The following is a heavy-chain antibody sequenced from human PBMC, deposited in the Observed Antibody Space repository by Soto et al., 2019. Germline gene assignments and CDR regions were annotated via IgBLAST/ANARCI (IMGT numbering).Heavy chain of an antibody. CDR2: ISGSGGST. J-gene: IGHJ4*02. CDR1: GFTFRTCA. Sequence: PGGSLRLSCVASGFTFRTCAMSWVRQAPGKGLEWVSGISGSGGSTYYADSVKGRFTISRDNSKNTLYLQMNSLRPEETAIYYCAKSAVLSNFGVVDDFAFWGQGILALVSA. V-gene: IGHV3-23*01. D-gene: IGHD3-3*01. CDR3: AKSAVLSNFGVVDDFAF.